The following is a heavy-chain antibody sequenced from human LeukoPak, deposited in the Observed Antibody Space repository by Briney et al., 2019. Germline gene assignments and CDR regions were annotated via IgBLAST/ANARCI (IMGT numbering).Heavy chain of an antibody. D-gene: IGHD2-21*02. CDR2: ISGSGGGT. J-gene: IGHJ4*02. CDR1: GVTFSSYV. CDR3: AKELWHLTAIDY. V-gene: IGHV3-23*01. Sequence: GGSLRLSCEASGVTFSSYVMSWVRQAPGKGPEWVSGISGSGGGTYYADSVKGRFAISRDNSKNTLYLQMNSLRAEDTAVYYCAKELWHLTAIDYWGQGTLVTVSS.